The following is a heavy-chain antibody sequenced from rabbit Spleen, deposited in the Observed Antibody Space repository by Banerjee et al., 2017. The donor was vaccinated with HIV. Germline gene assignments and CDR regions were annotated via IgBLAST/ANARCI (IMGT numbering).Heavy chain of an antibody. CDR1: GVSFSSNHY. J-gene: IGHJ6*01. CDR3: GRNFVIIFSSYGMAL. CDR2: IEGGSSAFP. Sequence: QSLEESGGDLVKPGASLTLTCTASGVSFSSNHYMCWVRQAPGKGLEWIACIEGGSSAFPTSPSWAKGRFPTPKPPPPPVPLQMPGLPAAAPAPFFWGRNFVIIFSSYGMALWGPGPSSPS. V-gene: IGHV1S40*01. D-gene: IGHD1-1*01.